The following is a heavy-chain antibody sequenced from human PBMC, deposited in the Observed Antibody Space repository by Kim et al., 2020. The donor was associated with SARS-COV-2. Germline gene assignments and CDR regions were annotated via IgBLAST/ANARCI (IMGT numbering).Heavy chain of an antibody. V-gene: IGHV3-23*01. D-gene: IGHD3-10*01. CDR3: AKVVRRAAVGTDAFDI. Sequence: MEGRFTISRDTPKNTVFLQMRSLRAEDTAVYYCAKVVRRAAVGTDAFDIWGQGTMVTVSS. J-gene: IGHJ3*02.